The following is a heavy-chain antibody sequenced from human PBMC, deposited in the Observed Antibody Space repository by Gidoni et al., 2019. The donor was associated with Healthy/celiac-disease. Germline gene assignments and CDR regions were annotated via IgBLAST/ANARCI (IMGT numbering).Heavy chain of an antibody. CDR2: ISGSGGST. D-gene: IGHD3-22*01. CDR1: GFPFSSYA. J-gene: IGHJ4*02. CDR3: AKDAYYYDSSGYPSFDY. V-gene: IGHV3-23*01. Sequence: EVQLLESGGGLVQPGGSLRLSCAASGFPFSSYAMSWVRQAPGKGLEWVSAISGSGGSTYYADSVKGRFTISRDNSKNTLYLQMNSLRAEDTAVYYCAKDAYYYDSSGYPSFDYWGQGTLVTVSS.